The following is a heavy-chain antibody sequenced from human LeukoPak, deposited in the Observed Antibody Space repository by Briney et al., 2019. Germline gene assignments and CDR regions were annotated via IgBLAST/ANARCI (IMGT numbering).Heavy chain of an antibody. V-gene: IGHV4-38-2*02. CDR1: GYSISSGYY. CDR2: IYHSGST. Sequence: SETLSLTCTVSGYSISSGYYWGWIRQPPGKGLEWIGSIYHSGSTYYNPSLKSRVTISVDTSKNQFSLKLSSVTAADTAVYYCAGVRGVRVDYWGQGTLVTVSS. J-gene: IGHJ4*02. D-gene: IGHD3-10*01. CDR3: AGVRGVRVDY.